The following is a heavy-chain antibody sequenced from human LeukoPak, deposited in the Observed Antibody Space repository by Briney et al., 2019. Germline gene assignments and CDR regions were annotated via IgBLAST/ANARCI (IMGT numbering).Heavy chain of an antibody. V-gene: IGHV1-2*02. J-gene: IGHJ4*02. CDR2: INPNSGGT. CDR1: GYTFTGYY. Sequence: ASVKLSCTASGYTFTGYYMNWVRQAPGQGLEWMGCINPNSGGTNYAQNIQGRITMTRDTSISTAYMDLSRLRSDDTAVYYCARDTGGYDLAYWGQGTLVTVSS. D-gene: IGHD5-12*01. CDR3: ARDTGGYDLAY.